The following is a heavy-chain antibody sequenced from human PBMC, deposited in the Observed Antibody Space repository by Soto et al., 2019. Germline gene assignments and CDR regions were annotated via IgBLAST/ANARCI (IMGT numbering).Heavy chain of an antibody. V-gene: IGHV3-30*18. CDR3: AKDFLLWGSFPDPGASDY. Sequence: QVQLLESGGGVVQPGKSLRLSCAASGFTFSSYAMHWVRQAPGKGLEWVAVISYDGSNKFFADSVKGRFSISRDNSNDTVFLQMDSRRGEDTAVYYCAKDFLLWGSFPDPGASDYWGQGTLVTVSS. CDR1: GFTFSSYA. CDR2: ISYDGSNK. D-gene: IGHD3-16*01. J-gene: IGHJ4*02.